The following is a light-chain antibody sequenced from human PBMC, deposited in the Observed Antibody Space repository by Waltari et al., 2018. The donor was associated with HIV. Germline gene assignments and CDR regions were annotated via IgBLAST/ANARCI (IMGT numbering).Light chain of an antibody. CDR1: QNVNIK. V-gene: IGKV3D-15*01. CDR2: AAS. J-gene: IGKJ4*01. Sequence: ETVMTQPPATLSVSSGERATPPCRASQNVNIKLAWYQHKPVQPPRLLIYAASTRATGNPASFSGGESGTEFTLTVSSLQSEDVAVYYCQQYDTWPLTFGGGTKVEI. CDR3: QQYDTWPLT.